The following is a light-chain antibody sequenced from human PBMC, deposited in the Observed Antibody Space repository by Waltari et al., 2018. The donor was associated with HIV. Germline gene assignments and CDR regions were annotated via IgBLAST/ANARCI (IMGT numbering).Light chain of an antibody. Sequence: QSALTQPPSVSGSPGQSLAISCTGTSSNVGRYDRVSWYQQSPGTAPKLSIYEVSNRPSGVPGRFSGSKSGNTASLTISGLQPEDEADYYCSSFTTSGTWVFGGGTKLTVL. J-gene: IGLJ3*02. CDR1: SSNVGRYDR. CDR3: SSFTTSGTWV. CDR2: EVS. V-gene: IGLV2-18*02.